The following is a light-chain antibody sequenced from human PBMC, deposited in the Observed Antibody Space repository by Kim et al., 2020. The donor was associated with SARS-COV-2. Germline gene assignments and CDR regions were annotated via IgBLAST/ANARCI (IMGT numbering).Light chain of an antibody. CDR2: RDN. CDR3: QAWDSSTWV. CDR1: KLGDKY. V-gene: IGLV3-1*01. Sequence: SVPPGQTASITCSGDKLGDKYACWYQQKPGQSPVLVIYRDNQRPSGIPERFSGSNSGNTATLTISGTQAMDEADYYCQAWDSSTWVFGGGTQLTVL. J-gene: IGLJ3*02.